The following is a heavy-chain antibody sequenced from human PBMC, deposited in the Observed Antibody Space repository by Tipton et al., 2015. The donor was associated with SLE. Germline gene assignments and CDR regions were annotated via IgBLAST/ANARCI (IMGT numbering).Heavy chain of an antibody. CDR2: IYYSGST. CDR3: ARDPMGVVPALDY. CDR1: GGSVSSGSYY. D-gene: IGHD2-15*01. Sequence: TLSLTCTVSGGSVSSGSYYWSWIRQPPGKGLEWIGYIYYSGSTNYNPSLKSRVTISVDTSKNQFSLKLSSVTAADTAVYYCARDPMGVVPALDYWGQGTLVTVSS. J-gene: IGHJ4*02. V-gene: IGHV4-61*01.